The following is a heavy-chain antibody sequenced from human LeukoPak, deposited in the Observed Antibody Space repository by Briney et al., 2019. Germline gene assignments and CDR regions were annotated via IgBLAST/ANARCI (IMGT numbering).Heavy chain of an antibody. CDR1: GFTFSSYG. Sequence: AGGSLRLSCAASGFTFSSYGMHWVRQAPGKGLEWVAFIWYDGSNKYYADSVKGRFTISRDNSKNTLYLQMNNLRAEDTAVYYCAMATWVGGLDYWGQGTLVTVSS. CDR3: AMATWVGGLDY. V-gene: IGHV3-30*02. CDR2: IWYDGSNK. D-gene: IGHD1-26*01. J-gene: IGHJ4*02.